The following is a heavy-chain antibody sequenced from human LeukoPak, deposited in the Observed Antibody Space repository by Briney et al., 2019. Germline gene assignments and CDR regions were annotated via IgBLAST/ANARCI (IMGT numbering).Heavy chain of an antibody. CDR3: AKDRRDNCGGDCYSIEYLQN. Sequence: PGGSLRLSCAASGFTFDDYAMHWVRQAPGKGLEWVSLISGDGGSTYYADSVKGRFTISRDNSKNSLYLQMNSLRTEDTALYYCAKDRRDNCGGDCYSIEYLQNWGQGNLVTVSS. J-gene: IGHJ1*01. CDR2: ISGDGGST. V-gene: IGHV3-43*02. CDR1: GFTFDDYA. D-gene: IGHD2-21*02.